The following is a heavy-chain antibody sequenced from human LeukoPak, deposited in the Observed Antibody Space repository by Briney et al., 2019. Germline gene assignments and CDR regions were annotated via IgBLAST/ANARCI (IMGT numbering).Heavy chain of an antibody. V-gene: IGHV4-4*07. CDR3: ARVIYDSSGLDAFDI. Sequence: NPSETLSLSCTVSGGSISNHYWSWIRQPAGKELEWFGRIYNSGSTNYNPSLKSRVTMSVDTSKNQFSPKLSSVTAADTAVYYCARVIYDSSGLDAFDIWGQGTMVTVSS. CDR1: GGSISNHY. D-gene: IGHD3-22*01. CDR2: IYNSGST. J-gene: IGHJ3*02.